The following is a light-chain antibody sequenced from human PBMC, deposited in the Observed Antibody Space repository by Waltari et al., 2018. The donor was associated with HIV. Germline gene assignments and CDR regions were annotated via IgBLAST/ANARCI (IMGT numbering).Light chain of an antibody. V-gene: IGKV1-27*01. Sequence: DIQMTQSPSSLSASVGESVPFTCRASQGISNYLAWYQQKPGKFPKLLIYAASTLQSGVPSRLSGSGSGTDFTLTISNLQPEDVATYYCQKYNSAPWTFGQGTKVEVK. J-gene: IGKJ1*01. CDR3: QKYNSAPWT. CDR2: AAS. CDR1: QGISNY.